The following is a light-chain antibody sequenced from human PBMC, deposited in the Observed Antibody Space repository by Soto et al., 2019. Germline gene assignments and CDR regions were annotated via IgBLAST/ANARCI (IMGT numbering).Light chain of an antibody. CDR3: QQFNAYPLT. CDR2: PAS. CDR1: QGLSSS. Sequence: DIQLTQSPSFLSASVGERVTITCRASQGLSSSLAWYQQRPGKAPRLLIYPASTVQSGIPARFSGSGSGTEFTLTISSLQSEDFATYYCQQFNAYPLTFGGGTKVDIK. V-gene: IGKV1-9*01. J-gene: IGKJ4*01.